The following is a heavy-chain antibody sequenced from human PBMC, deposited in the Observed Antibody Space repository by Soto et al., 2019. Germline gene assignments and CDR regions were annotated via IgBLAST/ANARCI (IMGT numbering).Heavy chain of an antibody. CDR3: ARDSPSYYYDSSGLFDY. J-gene: IGHJ4*02. CDR1: GFTFSSYS. V-gene: IGHV3-48*02. CDR2: ISSSSSTI. Sequence: PGGSLRLSCAASGFTFSSYSMNWVRQAPGKGLEWVSYISSSSSTIYYADSVKGRFTISRDNAKNLLYLHMNSLRDEDTAVYYCARDSPSYYYDSSGLFDYWGQGTLVTV. D-gene: IGHD3-22*01.